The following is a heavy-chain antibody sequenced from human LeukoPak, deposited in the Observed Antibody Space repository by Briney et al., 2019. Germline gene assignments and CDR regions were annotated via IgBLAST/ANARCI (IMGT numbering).Heavy chain of an antibody. CDR2: IYPGDSDT. D-gene: IGHD6-19*01. CDR1: GYIFSTYW. Sequence: GESLKISCKGSGYIFSTYWIGWVRQMPGKGLEWMGIIYPGDSDTRYSPSFQGQVTISADKSISTAYLQWSSLKASDTAMYCCARRGYRSGANAFDIWGQGTMVTVSS. J-gene: IGHJ3*02. CDR3: ARRGYRSGANAFDI. V-gene: IGHV5-51*01.